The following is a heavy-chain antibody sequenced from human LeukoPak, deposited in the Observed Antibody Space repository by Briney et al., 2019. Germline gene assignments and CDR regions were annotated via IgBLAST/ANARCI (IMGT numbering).Heavy chain of an antibody. Sequence: GESLKISCKGSGYSFINYWIGWVRQMPGKGLEWMGIIYPSDSDPRYSPSFRGQVTISADKSISTAYLQWSSLKASDTAMYYCASHDYGDYGTFKYWGQGTLVTVSS. V-gene: IGHV5-51*01. CDR2: IYPSDSDP. CDR1: GYSFINYW. CDR3: ASHDYGDYGTFKY. J-gene: IGHJ4*02. D-gene: IGHD4-17*01.